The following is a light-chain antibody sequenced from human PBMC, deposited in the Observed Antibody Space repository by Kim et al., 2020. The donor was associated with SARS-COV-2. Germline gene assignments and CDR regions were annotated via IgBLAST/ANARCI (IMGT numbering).Light chain of an antibody. CDR2: WAS. CDR1: KTVMASSENRNY. J-gene: IGKJ5*01. Sequence: ATISCRSSKTVMASSENRNYLTWYQQKPGQPPKLLFFWASSRESGVPARFRASGSGTDFTLTISSLQPEDVAVYFCQQHYASPITFGQGTRLEIK. CDR3: QQHYASPIT. V-gene: IGKV4-1*01.